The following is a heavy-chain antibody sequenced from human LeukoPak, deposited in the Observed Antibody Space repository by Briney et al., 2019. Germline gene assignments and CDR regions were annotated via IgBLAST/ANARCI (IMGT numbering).Heavy chain of an antibody. CDR2: IKKDGSDK. J-gene: IGHJ4*02. Sequence: GGSLNLPGAASGFPSSSYWWAWFGRAPGKGLEWVANIKKDGSDKNYVDSVKGRFTISRDDTKNSLYLQMNSLTVEDTAVYYCARDVDGQLDSWGQGTLVTVSS. D-gene: IGHD5-12*01. CDR1: GFPSSSYW. CDR3: ARDVDGQLDS. V-gene: IGHV3-7*01.